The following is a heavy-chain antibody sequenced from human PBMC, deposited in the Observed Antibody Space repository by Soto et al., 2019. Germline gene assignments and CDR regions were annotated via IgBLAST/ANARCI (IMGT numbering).Heavy chain of an antibody. V-gene: IGHV1-69*01. CDR2: VIPIFGTA. D-gene: IGHD5-12*01. CDR3: ARGGIVASSLGHYYYGMDV. J-gene: IGHJ6*02. CDR1: GGTFSSYA. Sequence: QVQLVQSGAEVKKPGSSVKVSCKASGGTFSSYAISWVRQAPGQGLEWMGGVIPIFGTANYAQKFQGRVTITADESTSTAYMELSSLRSEDWAGYYCARGGIVASSLGHYYYGMDVWGQGTTVTVSS.